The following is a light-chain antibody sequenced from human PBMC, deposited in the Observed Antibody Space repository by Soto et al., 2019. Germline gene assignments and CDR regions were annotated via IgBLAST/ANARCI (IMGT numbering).Light chain of an antibody. Sequence: DIQMTQSPSTLSASVGDRVTITCRASQSISSWLAWYQQKPGKAPKLLIYKASSLESGVPSRFSGSGSGTEFTLTISSLQPDDFATYYCQQYNSLRRTFGQGTKVEIK. CDR1: QSISSW. V-gene: IGKV1-5*03. CDR2: KAS. CDR3: QQYNSLRRT. J-gene: IGKJ1*01.